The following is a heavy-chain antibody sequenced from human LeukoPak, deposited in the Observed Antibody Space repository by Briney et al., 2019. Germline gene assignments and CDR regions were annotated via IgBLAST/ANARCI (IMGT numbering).Heavy chain of an antibody. J-gene: IGHJ4*02. Sequence: GGSLRLSCAVSGFTVSSIYMSWVRQAPGKGLEWVSAVSGSGGSTYYADSVKGRFTISRDNSKNTLYLQMNSLRAEDTAVYYCAKDDPYSSGCLGYWGQGTLVTVSS. D-gene: IGHD6-19*01. CDR2: VSGSGGST. V-gene: IGHV3-23*01. CDR3: AKDDPYSSGCLGY. CDR1: GFTVSSIY.